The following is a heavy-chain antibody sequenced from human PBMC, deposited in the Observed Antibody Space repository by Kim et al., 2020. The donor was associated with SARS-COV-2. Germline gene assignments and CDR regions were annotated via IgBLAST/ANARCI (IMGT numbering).Heavy chain of an antibody. CDR3: ARGRQRDFWVGLYYGMDV. J-gene: IGHJ6*02. V-gene: IGHV5-51*04. CDR2: LYPGDSDP. Sequence: GESLKISCKGSGYSFTSYWIGRVRQMSGKGLGWMGILYPGDSDPRHSPSFQGQVTVSADKPISTAYLQWGRLKAPDTAMYYCARGRQRDFWVGLYYGMDVWGQGTTVTVSS. D-gene: IGHD3-3*01. CDR1: GYSFTSYW.